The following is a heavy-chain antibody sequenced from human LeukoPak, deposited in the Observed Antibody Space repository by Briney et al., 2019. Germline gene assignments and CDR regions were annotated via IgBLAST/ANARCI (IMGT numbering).Heavy chain of an antibody. CDR3: ARQSGGGYYYDSSGPIDY. CDR1: GGSISSYY. CDR2: IFYSGST. J-gene: IGHJ4*02. D-gene: IGHD3-22*01. V-gene: IGHV4-59*01. Sequence: SETLSLTCTVSGGSISSYYWSWIRQPPGKGLEWIGYIFYSGSTSYNPSLKSRVTISVDTSKNQFSLKLSSVTAADTAVYYCARQSGGGYYYDSSGPIDYWGQGTLVTVSS.